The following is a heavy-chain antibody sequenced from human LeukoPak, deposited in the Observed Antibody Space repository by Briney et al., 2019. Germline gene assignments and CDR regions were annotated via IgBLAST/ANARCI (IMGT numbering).Heavy chain of an antibody. Sequence: GGSLRLSCAASGFTFSNYAMSWVRQAPGKGLEWVSAISGGGGSTFYADSVKGRFTISRDNSENTLYLQMNSLRAEDTAVYYCARGIAVAGDAFDIWGQGTMVTVSS. D-gene: IGHD6-19*01. CDR3: ARGIAVAGDAFDI. J-gene: IGHJ3*02. V-gene: IGHV3-23*01. CDR1: GFTFSNYA. CDR2: ISGGGGST.